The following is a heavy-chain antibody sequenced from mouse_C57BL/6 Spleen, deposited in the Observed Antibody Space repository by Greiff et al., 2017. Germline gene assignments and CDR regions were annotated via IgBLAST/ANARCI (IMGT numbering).Heavy chain of an antibody. CDR2: IYPGSGNT. CDR1: GYTFTDYY. V-gene: IGHV1-76*01. D-gene: IGHD2-3*01. Sequence: VQLQQSGAELVRPGASVKLSCKASGYTFTDYYINWVKQRPGQGLEWIARIYPGSGNTYYNEKFKGKATLTAEKSSSTAYMQLSSLTSEDSAVYFCARGGYDGYLAWFAYWGQGTLVTVSA. J-gene: IGHJ3*01. CDR3: ARGGYDGYLAWFAY.